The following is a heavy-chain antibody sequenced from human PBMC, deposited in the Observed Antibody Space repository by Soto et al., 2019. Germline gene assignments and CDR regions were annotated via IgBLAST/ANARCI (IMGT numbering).Heavy chain of an antibody. J-gene: IGHJ4*02. CDR1: GFTFSNAW. CDR2: VKSKTDGGTI. V-gene: IGHV3-15*01. D-gene: IGHD5-12*01. Sequence: EVQLVESGGGLVKPGGSLRLSCAASGFTFSNAWMTWVRQAPGKVLEWVGRVKSKTDGGTIDYAAPVKDRFTISRDDSKNTLYLQMNSLKTEDTAVYYCIGTYSGSSMRFDYWGQGTLVTVSS. CDR3: IGTYSGSSMRFDY.